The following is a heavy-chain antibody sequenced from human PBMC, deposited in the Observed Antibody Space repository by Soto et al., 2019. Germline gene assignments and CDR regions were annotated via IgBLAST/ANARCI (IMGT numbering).Heavy chain of an antibody. J-gene: IGHJ4*02. CDR2: ISAGGDST. CDR3: ARRV. Sequence: EVKVLESGGGLVQPGGSLRLSCATSGFTFSLYPTNWVRQAPGKGLEWVSGISAGGDSTYYADSVKGRFTIFRDNSKNSVYLQMNSLRVEDTAVYYCARRVWGQGTLVTVSS. CDR1: GFTFSLYP. V-gene: IGHV3-23*01.